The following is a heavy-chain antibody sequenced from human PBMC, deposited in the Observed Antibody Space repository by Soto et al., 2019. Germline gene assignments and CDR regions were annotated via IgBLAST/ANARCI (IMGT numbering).Heavy chain of an antibody. Sequence: SETLSLTCTVSGGSISSYYWSWIRQPPGKGLDWIGYIYYSGSTNYNPSLKSRVTISVDTSKNQFSLKLSSVTAADTAVYYCARTPYDILTGYSYYYYGMDVWGQGTTVTVSS. CDR1: GGSISSYY. D-gene: IGHD3-9*01. CDR2: IYYSGST. V-gene: IGHV4-59*01. J-gene: IGHJ6*02. CDR3: ARTPYDILTGYSYYYYGMDV.